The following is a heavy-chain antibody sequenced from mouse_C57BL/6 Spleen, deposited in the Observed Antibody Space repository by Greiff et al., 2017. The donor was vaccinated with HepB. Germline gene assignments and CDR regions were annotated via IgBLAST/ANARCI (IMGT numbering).Heavy chain of an antibody. Sequence: EVKLVESGPELVKPGASVKIPCKASGYTFTDYNMDWVKQSHGKSLEWIGDINPNNGGTIYNQKFKGKATLTVDKSSSTAYMELRSLTSEDTAVYYCARGSYYYGSSSLDYWGQGTTLTVSS. J-gene: IGHJ2*01. V-gene: IGHV1-18*01. CDR3: ARGSYYYGSSSLDY. CDR2: INPNNGGT. CDR1: GYTFTDYN. D-gene: IGHD1-1*01.